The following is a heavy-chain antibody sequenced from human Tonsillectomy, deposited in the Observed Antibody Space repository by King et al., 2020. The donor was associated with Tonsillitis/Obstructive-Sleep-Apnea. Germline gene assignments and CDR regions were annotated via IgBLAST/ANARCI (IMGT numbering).Heavy chain of an antibody. CDR1: GYTFTNYA. V-gene: IGHV7-4-1*02. J-gene: IGHJ4*02. CDR3: ARDRFRFDY. Sequence: QLVQSGSELKKPGAAVKVSCKASGYTFTNYAVNWVRQAPGQGLECMGWINTNTGSPTYAQGFTGRFVFSLDTSVSTAYLQISSLKAEDTAMYYCARDRFRFDYWGQGTLVTVSS. CDR2: INTNTGSP.